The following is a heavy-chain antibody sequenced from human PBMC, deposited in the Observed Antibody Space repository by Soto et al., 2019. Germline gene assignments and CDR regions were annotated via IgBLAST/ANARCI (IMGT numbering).Heavy chain of an antibody. CDR2: IYYSWST. CDR1: GGSISSGDYY. V-gene: IGHV4-30-4*01. D-gene: IGHD3-22*01. J-gene: IGHJ2*01. Sequence: QVQLQESGPGLVKPSQTLSLTCTVSGGSISSGDYYWSWIRQPPGKGLEWIGYIYYSWSTYYNPSLKSRVTISVDTSKNQFSLKLSSVTAADTAVYYCARDQPITMIVGDVWYFDLWGRGTLVTVSS. CDR3: ARDQPITMIVGDVWYFDL.